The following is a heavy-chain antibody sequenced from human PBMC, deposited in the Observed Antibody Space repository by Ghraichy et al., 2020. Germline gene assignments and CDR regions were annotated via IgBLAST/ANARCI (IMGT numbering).Heavy chain of an antibody. CDR2: INSDGSST. D-gene: IGHD6-13*01. V-gene: IGHV3-74*01. CDR1: GFTFSSYW. CDR3: GGPGSWALAGY. J-gene: IGHJ4*02. Sequence: GGSLRLSCAASGFTFSSYWMHWVRQAPGKGLVWVSRINSDGSSTSYADSVKGRFTISRDNAKNSLFLQMNSLRAEDTAVYYCGGPGSWALAGYWGQGTLVTVSS.